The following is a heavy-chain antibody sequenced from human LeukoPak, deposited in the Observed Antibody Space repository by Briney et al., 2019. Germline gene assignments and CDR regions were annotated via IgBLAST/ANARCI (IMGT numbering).Heavy chain of an antibody. CDR2: IYYSVTT. CDR1: GGSISSDY. CDR3: ARHEIRIYYGSGTLNWFDP. Sequence: PSETLSLTCTVSGGSISSDYWSWVRQPPGKGLEWIGYIYYSVTTNYNPSLKRRVTISLDASKNQFSLRLRSVTAADTAVYYCARHEIRIYYGSGTLNWFDPWGQGTLVTVSS. D-gene: IGHD3-10*01. V-gene: IGHV4-59*01. J-gene: IGHJ5*02.